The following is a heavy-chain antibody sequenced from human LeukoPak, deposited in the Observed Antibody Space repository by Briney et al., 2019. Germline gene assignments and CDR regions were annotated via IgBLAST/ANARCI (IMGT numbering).Heavy chain of an antibody. D-gene: IGHD6-19*01. J-gene: IGHJ4*02. Sequence: GRSPRLSCAASGFTFSSYGMHWVRQAPGKGLEWVAVISYDGSNKYYADSVKGRFTISRDNSKNTLYLQMNSLRAEDTAVYYCVVPGYGGGWYWIDYWGQGTLVTVSS. CDR2: ISYDGSNK. CDR1: GFTFSSYG. V-gene: IGHV3-30*03. CDR3: VVPGYGGGWYWIDY.